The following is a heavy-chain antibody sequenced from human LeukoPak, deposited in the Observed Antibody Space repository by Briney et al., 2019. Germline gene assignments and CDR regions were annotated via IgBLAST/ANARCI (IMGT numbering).Heavy chain of an antibody. CDR2: IYYSGST. CDR1: GVSISSGGYY. D-gene: IGHD5-24*01. CDR3: ARVSRDGYNRGNWFDP. J-gene: IGHJ5*02. V-gene: IGHV4-31*03. Sequence: SQTLSLTCTVSGVSISSGGYYWGWLRQHPGKGLEWFGYIYYSGSTYYNPSLKSRVTISVDTSKNQFSLKLSSVTAADTAVYYCARVSRDGYNRGNWFDPWGQGTLVTVSS.